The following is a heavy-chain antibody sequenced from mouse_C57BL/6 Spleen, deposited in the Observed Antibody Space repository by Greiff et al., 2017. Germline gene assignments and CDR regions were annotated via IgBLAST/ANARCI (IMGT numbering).Heavy chain of an antibody. CDR3: TTYDGYYVSFAY. Sequence: EVKLQQSGAELVRPGASVKLSCTASGFNIKDDYMHWVKQRPEQGLEWIGWIDPENGDTESASKFQGKATITADTSSNTAYLQLSSLTSEDTAVYYCTTYDGYYVSFAYLGQGTLVTVSA. J-gene: IGHJ3*01. V-gene: IGHV14-4*01. CDR1: GFNIKDDY. D-gene: IGHD2-3*01. CDR2: IDPENGDT.